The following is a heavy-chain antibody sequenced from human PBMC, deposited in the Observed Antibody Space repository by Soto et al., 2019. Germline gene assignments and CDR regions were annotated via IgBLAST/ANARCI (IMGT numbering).Heavy chain of an antibody. CDR2: ISAYNGNT. CDR1: GYTFTSYG. V-gene: IGHV1-18*01. CDR3: ARGYYDILTGYSLADY. J-gene: IGHJ4*02. D-gene: IGHD3-9*01. Sequence: GASVKVSCKASGYTFTSYGISWVRQAPGQGLEWMGWISAYNGNTNYAQKLQGRVTMTTDTSTSTAYMELRSLRSDDTAVYYCARGYYDILTGYSLADYWGQGTLVTVS.